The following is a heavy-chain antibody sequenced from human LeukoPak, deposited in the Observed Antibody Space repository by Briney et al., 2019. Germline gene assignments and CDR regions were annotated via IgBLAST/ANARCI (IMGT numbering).Heavy chain of an antibody. D-gene: IGHD6-19*01. Sequence: GGSLRLSCAASGFSFRSYAMSWVRQAPGKGLEWVSGISGSGTNTDYADSVKGRFTISRDNSKSTLLLQMNSLRAEDTAVYYCAKVRWDNSGWYYLDSWGQGTLVTVSS. V-gene: IGHV3-23*01. CDR1: GFSFRSYA. CDR3: AKVRWDNSGWYYLDS. J-gene: IGHJ4*02. CDR2: ISGSGTNT.